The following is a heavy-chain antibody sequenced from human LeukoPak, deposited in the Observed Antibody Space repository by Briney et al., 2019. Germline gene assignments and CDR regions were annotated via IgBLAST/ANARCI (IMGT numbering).Heavy chain of an antibody. Sequence: GGSLRLSCAASGFTFDDYTMHWVRQAPGKGLEWVSLISWDGGSTYYADSVKGRFTISRDNSKNSLYLQMNSLRTEDTALYYCAKDGDPGDYSSSWYALYYFDYWGQGTLVTVSS. CDR3: AKDGDPGDYSSSWYALYYFDY. CDR2: ISWDGGST. CDR1: GFTFDDYT. J-gene: IGHJ4*02. V-gene: IGHV3-43*01. D-gene: IGHD6-13*01.